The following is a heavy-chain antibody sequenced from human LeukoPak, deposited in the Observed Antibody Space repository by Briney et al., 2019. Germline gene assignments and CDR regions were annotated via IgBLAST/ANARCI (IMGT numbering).Heavy chain of an antibody. CDR1: GFTFSSYW. Sequence: GGSLRLSCAASGFTFSSYWMSWVRQAPGKGLEWVANIKQDGSEKNYVDSVKGRFTISRDNAKNSLYLQMNSLRAEDTAVYYCARDAYYGPENWFDPWGQGTLVTVSS. J-gene: IGHJ5*02. D-gene: IGHD3-10*01. CDR2: IKQDGSEK. V-gene: IGHV3-7*03. CDR3: ARDAYYGPENWFDP.